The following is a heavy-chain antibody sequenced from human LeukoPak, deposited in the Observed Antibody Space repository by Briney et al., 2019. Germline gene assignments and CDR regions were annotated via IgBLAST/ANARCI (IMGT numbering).Heavy chain of an antibody. Sequence: TGGSLRLSCAASGFIFSDYYMSWIRQAPGKGLEWVSYISSTTIYTNYADSVEGRFTISRDNSKNTLYLQMNSLRAEDTAVYYCAKARDYGDERSDFDYWGQGTLVTVSS. D-gene: IGHD4-17*01. V-gene: IGHV3-11*05. CDR3: AKARDYGDERSDFDY. J-gene: IGHJ4*02. CDR1: GFIFSDYY. CDR2: ISSTTIYT.